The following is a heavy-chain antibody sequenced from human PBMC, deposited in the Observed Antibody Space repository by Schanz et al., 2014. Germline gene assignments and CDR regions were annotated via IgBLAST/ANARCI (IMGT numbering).Heavy chain of an antibody. CDR3: ARDPNTSAWLPYFDT. CDR2: LTGSGTTT. CDR1: GFSFRKSA. Sequence: EVQLLESGGGLVQPGGSLRLSCAASGFSFRKSAMSWVRQAPGKGLEWVSALTGSGTTTYYADSGKGRFTISRDNSKNTVYLQMNSLRTDDTAMYYCARDPNTSAWLPYFDTWGQGTLVTVSS. J-gene: IGHJ4*02. D-gene: IGHD6-19*01. V-gene: IGHV3-23*01.